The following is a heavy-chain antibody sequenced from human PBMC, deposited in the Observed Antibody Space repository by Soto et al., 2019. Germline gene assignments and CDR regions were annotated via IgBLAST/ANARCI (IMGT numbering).Heavy chain of an antibody. Sequence: EVQLLESGGSLVQPGRSLRLSCAASGFTISSNAMYWVRKAPGKGLEWVSGISDRGDTTHYADSVKGRFTISRDTSKNTLDLQLNTLRADDTAVYYCAKDKPGTTSFDYWGQGTLVTVSS. J-gene: IGHJ4*02. D-gene: IGHD1-1*01. CDR1: GFTISSNA. V-gene: IGHV3-23*01. CDR2: ISDRGDTT. CDR3: AKDKPGTTSFDY.